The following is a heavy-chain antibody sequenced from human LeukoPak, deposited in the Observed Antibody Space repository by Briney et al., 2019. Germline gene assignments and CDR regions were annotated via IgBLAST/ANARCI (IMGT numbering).Heavy chain of an antibody. Sequence: GGSLRLSCAASGFTFKNFYMSWVRQAPGMGLEWVSAIVGSGGSTYYGDSVKGRFTISRDNSKNTLYPQMNSLRAEDTAVYYCAKTSDYESAYWGQGTLVTVST. CDR1: GFTFKNFY. V-gene: IGHV3-23*01. CDR2: IVGSGGST. CDR3: AKTSDYESAY. D-gene: IGHD3-16*01. J-gene: IGHJ4*02.